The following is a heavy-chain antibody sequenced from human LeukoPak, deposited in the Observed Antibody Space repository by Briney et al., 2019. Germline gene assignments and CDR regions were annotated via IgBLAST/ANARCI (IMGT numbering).Heavy chain of an antibody. Sequence: PGGSLTLSCAASGFTFSSYAMSWFRQAPGKGPEWVSAISGSGGSTYYADSVKGGFTISRDNSKNTLYLQMISLRAEDTAVYYSTAATNIGYCSSTSCYLSFWGQGTLVTVSS. D-gene: IGHD2-2*01. CDR1: GFTFSSYA. J-gene: IGHJ4*02. CDR2: ISGSGGST. CDR3: TAATNIGYCSSTSCYLSF. V-gene: IGHV3-23*01.